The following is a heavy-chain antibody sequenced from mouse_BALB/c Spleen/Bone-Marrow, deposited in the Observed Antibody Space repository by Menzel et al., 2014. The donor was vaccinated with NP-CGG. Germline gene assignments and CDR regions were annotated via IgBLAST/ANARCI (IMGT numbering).Heavy chain of an antibody. CDR1: GYTFTSYV. CDR2: INPNNDGT. J-gene: IGHJ4*01. D-gene: IGHD2-1*01. Sequence: VQLKESEPELVKPGASVKMSCKASGYTFTSYVMHWVKQKPGQGLEWIGYINPNNDGTKYNEKFKGKATLTSDKSSSTAYMELSSLTSEDSAVYYCARGKTYAMDYWGQGTSVTVSS. V-gene: IGHV1-14*01. CDR3: ARGKTYAMDY.